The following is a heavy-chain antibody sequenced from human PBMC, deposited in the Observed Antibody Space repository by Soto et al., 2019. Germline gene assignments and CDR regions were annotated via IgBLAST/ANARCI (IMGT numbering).Heavy chain of an antibody. Sequence: GGSLRLSCAASGFTFSIYWMHWVRQAPGKGLVWVSRMNGDGSSTSNADPVKGRFTISRDNAKNTLYLEMNSLRAEDTAVYSCARESMWAPDYWGQGTLVTASS. CDR3: ARESMWAPDY. V-gene: IGHV3-74*01. J-gene: IGHJ4*02. D-gene: IGHD1-26*01. CDR2: MNGDGSST. CDR1: GFTFSIYW.